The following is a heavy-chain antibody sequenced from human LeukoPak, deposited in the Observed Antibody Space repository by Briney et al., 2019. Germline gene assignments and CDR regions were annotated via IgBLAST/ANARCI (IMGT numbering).Heavy chain of an antibody. J-gene: IGHJ4*02. CDR3: ARLTATVIGSG. D-gene: IGHD3-16*02. CDR2: IYYSGST. V-gene: IGHV4-39*01. CDR1: GGSISSSSYY. Sequence: SETLPLTCTVSGGSISSSSYYWGWIRQPPGKGLEWIGSIYYSGSTYYNPSLKSRVTISVDTSKNQFSLKLSSVTAADTAVYYCARLTATVIGSGWGQGTLVTVSS.